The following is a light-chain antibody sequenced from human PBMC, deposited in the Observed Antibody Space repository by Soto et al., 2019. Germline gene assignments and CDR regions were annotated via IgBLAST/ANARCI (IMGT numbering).Light chain of an antibody. CDR2: DVS. V-gene: IGLV2-14*01. Sequence: QSVLTQPASVSGSPGQSITISCTGTSSDVGGYNYVSRYQQHPGKAPKLMIYDVSNRPSGASNRFSGSKSGNTASLTISGPQAEDEADYYCSSYTSSSTYVFGTGTKVTVL. CDR1: SSDVGGYNY. CDR3: SSYTSSSTYV. J-gene: IGLJ1*01.